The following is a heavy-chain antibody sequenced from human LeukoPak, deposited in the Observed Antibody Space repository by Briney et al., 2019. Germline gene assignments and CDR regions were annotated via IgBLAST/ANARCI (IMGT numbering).Heavy chain of an antibody. D-gene: IGHD3-22*01. CDR1: GGSISSYY. CDR2: IYYSGST. CDR3: ARDRGYYDSSGYFDP. J-gene: IGHJ5*02. Sequence: PSETLSRTCTVSGGSISSYYWSWIRQPPGKGLEWIGYIYYSGSTNYNPSLKSRVTISVDTSKNQFSLKLSSVTAADTAVYYCARDRGYYDSSGYFDPWGQGTLVTVSS. V-gene: IGHV4-59*01.